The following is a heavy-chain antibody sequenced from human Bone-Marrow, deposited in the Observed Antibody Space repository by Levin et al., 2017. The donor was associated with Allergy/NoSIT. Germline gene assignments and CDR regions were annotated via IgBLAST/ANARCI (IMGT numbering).Heavy chain of an antibody. V-gene: IGHV4-59*12. CDR1: CGSITSYY. J-gene: IGHJ4*02. Sequence: SQTLSLTCTVSCGSITSYYWSWIRQPPGGGLEWLGSVYYSGSTNYNPSLKSRVTISVDSSKKQFSLRLNSVTAADTAVYFCARGICGGVLQWGQGTLVTVSS. CDR3: ARGICGGVLQ. CDR2: VYYSGST. D-gene: IGHD3-16*01.